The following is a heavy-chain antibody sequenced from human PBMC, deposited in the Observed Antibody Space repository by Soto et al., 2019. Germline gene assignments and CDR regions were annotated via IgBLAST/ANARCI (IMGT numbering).Heavy chain of an antibody. J-gene: IGHJ5*02. CDR1: GGTFSSYT. D-gene: IGHD3-10*01. Sequence: QVQLVQSGAEVKKPGSSVKVSCKASGGTFSSYTISWVRQAPGQGLEWMGRIIPILGIANYAQKFQGRVTITASESTSTAYMELSSLISEYTAVYYRARDSGEEHYGSGSLVNWFDPWGQGTLVTVSS. CDR3: ARDSGEEHYGSGSLVNWFDP. V-gene: IGHV1-69*08. CDR2: IIPILGIA.